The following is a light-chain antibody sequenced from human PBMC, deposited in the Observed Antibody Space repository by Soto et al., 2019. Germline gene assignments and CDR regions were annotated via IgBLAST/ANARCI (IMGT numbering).Light chain of an antibody. CDR3: SSFTSTNTLL. CDR2: AVT. J-gene: IGLJ2*01. V-gene: IGLV2-14*01. Sequence: QSVLTQPASVSGSPGQSITISCTGTSSDVGGYNHVSWYQQYPGKAPKLMIYAVTNRPSGVSNRFSGSKSGNTASLTISGLQAEDEADYYCSSFTSTNTLLFGGGTKLTVL. CDR1: SSDVGGYNH.